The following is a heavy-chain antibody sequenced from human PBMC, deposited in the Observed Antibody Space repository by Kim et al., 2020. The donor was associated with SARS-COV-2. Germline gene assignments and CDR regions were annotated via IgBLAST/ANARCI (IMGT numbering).Heavy chain of an antibody. Sequence: GESLQISCKGSGYSFTSYWIGWVRQMPGKGLEWMGIIYPGDSDTRYSPSFQGQVTISADKSISTAYLQWSSLKASDTAMYYCARARREDILRFLEWLSGPFDYWGQGTLVTVSS. CDR1: GYSFTSYW. J-gene: IGHJ4*02. CDR3: ARARREDILRFLEWLSGPFDY. D-gene: IGHD3-3*01. V-gene: IGHV5-51*01. CDR2: IYPGDSDT.